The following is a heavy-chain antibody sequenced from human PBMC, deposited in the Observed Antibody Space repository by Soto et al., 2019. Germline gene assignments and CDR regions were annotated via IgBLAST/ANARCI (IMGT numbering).Heavy chain of an antibody. CDR1: RYIFTNYG. J-gene: IGHJ6*02. CDR2: ITTYNGNT. Sequence: QVQLVQSGVEVREPGASVKVSCKAVRYIFTNYGVSWVRQAPGQGLEWMGWITTYNGNTEYAQKFQGRVTMTTDASTSTGYMELGSLRSDDTAIYYCARALSGYGMDVWGQGTTVTVSS. CDR3: ARALSGYGMDV. V-gene: IGHV1-18*01. D-gene: IGHD6-25*01.